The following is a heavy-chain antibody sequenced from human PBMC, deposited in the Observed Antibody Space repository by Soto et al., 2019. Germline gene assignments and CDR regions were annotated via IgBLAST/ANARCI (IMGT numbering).Heavy chain of an antibody. CDR2: IYYSGST. Sequence: SETLSLTCTVSGGSISSYYWSWIRQPPGKGLEWIGYIYYSGSTNYNPSLKSRVTISVDTSKNQFSLKLSSVTAADTAVYYCARRYGPGFDYWGQGTLVTGSS. CDR3: ARRYGPGFDY. CDR1: GGSISSYY. V-gene: IGHV4-59*08. D-gene: IGHD4-17*01. J-gene: IGHJ4*02.